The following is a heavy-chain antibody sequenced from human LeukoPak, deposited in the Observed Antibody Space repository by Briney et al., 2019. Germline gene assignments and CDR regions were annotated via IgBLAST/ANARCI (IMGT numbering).Heavy chain of an antibody. CDR2: ISGSGSNT. CDR1: GFRFSSYA. Sequence: RGSLRLSCAASGFRFSSYAMSWVRQAPGKGLEWVSAISGSGSNTFYADSVKGRFTISRDNSKNTLYLQMNSLRAEDTAVYYCAKHRPYCGGDCYFSLDYWGQGTLVTASS. V-gene: IGHV3-23*01. J-gene: IGHJ4*02. CDR3: AKHRPYCGGDCYFSLDY. D-gene: IGHD2-21*02.